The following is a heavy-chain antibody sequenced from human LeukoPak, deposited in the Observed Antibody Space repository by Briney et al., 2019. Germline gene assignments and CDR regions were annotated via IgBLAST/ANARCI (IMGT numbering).Heavy chain of an antibody. D-gene: IGHD3-10*01. CDR2: FDPEDGET. V-gene: IGHV1-24*01. Sequence: ASVKVSCKVSGYTLTELSMHWVRQAPGKGLEWMGGFDPEDGETIYAQKFQGRVTMTEDTSTDPAYMELSSLRSEDTAVYYCATDLGTMVRGVSSGWFDPWGQGTLVTVSS. CDR3: ATDLGTMVRGVSSGWFDP. J-gene: IGHJ5*02. CDR1: GYTLTELS.